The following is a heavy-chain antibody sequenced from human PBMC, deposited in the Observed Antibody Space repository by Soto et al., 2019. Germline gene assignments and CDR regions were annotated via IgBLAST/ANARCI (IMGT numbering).Heavy chain of an antibody. CDR2: IYYSGST. J-gene: IGHJ4*02. D-gene: IGHD1-26*01. CDR1: GGSISSYY. V-gene: IGHV4-59*08. CDR3: ASVSGAAGSGFDY. Sequence: SETLSLTCTVSGGSISSYYWSWIRQPPGKGLEWIGYIYYSGSTNYNPSLKSRVTISVGTSKNQFSLKLSSVTAADTAVYYCASVSGAAGSGFDYWGQGTLVTVSS.